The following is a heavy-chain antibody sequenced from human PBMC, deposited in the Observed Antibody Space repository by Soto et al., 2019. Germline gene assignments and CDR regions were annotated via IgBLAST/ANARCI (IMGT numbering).Heavy chain of an antibody. Sequence: EVQLVQSGAEVKKPGESLKISCKGSGYSFTSYWIGWVRQMPGKGLEWMGIIYPGDSDTRYSPSFQGQVTISADKSISTAYLQWSSLKASDTAMYYCARRPSRDGRIAVAADFDYWGQGTLVTVSS. CDR2: IYPGDSDT. J-gene: IGHJ4*02. CDR3: ARRPSRDGRIAVAADFDY. CDR1: GYSFTSYW. V-gene: IGHV5-51*01. D-gene: IGHD6-19*01.